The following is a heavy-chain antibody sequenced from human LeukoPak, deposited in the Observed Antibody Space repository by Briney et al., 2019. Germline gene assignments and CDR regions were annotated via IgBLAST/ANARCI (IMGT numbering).Heavy chain of an antibody. CDR3: ARDDIIIDAFDI. D-gene: IGHD2/OR15-2a*01. Sequence: PGGSLRLSCAASGFTFSSYWMSWVRQAPGKGLEWVANIKQDGSEKYYVDSVKGRFTISRDNAKNTLYQQMNSLRAEDTAVYYCARDDIIIDAFDIWGQGTMVTVSS. V-gene: IGHV3-7*01. CDR2: IKQDGSEK. CDR1: GFTFSSYW. J-gene: IGHJ3*02.